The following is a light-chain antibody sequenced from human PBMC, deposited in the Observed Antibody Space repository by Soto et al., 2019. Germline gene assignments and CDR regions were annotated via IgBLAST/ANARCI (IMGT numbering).Light chain of an antibody. J-gene: IGLJ1*01. V-gene: IGLV1-47*01. CDR2: RNN. CDR1: SPNIGSNY. Sequence: HSELTQPPSGSGIPGQRGSISFSRSSPNIGSNYVYWYQQLPGTAPKLLIYRNNPRPSGVPDRFSGSKSGTSASLAISGLRSEDEADYYCAAWDDSLSGSYVFGTGTKVTVL. CDR3: AAWDDSLSGSYV.